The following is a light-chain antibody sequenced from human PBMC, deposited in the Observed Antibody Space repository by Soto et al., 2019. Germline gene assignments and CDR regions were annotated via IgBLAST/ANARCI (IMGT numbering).Light chain of an antibody. CDR3: QQSFSNMVT. J-gene: IGKJ4*01. Sequence: IQVTQSPSSLSASVGDRVTITCRASQNINTYLNWYRQKSGKAPELQIFLASTLQTGVPSRFSGSGSGTNFSLTISGLQPDDFATYYCQQSFSNMVTFGGGTKVQI. CDR1: QNINTY. V-gene: IGKV1-39*01. CDR2: LAS.